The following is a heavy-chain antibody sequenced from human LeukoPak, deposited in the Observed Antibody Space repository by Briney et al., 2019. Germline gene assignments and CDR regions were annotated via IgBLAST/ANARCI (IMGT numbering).Heavy chain of an antibody. CDR1: GGSFSDYY. CDR3: ARRAQRGYSGNKYYYYYMDV. D-gene: IGHD5-12*01. J-gene: IGHJ6*03. Sequence: PSETLSLTCAVYGGSFSDYYWSWIRQPPGKGLEWIGEINHSGSTNYNPSLKSRVTILVDTSKNQFSLKLISVTAADTAVYYCARRAQRGYSGNKYYYYYMDVWGKGTTVTISS. V-gene: IGHV4-34*01. CDR2: INHSGST.